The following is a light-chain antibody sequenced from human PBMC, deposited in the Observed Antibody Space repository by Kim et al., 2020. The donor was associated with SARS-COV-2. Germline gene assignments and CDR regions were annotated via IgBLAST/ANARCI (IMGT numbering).Light chain of an antibody. J-gene: IGKJ4*01. CDR3: HQYNNWPLT. CDR2: GAS. Sequence: EIAMTQSPATLSVSPGERATLSCRAGQSFSSNLAWYQQKPGQAPRLLIYGASTRATGIPARFSGSGSETEFTLTISSLQSEDFAVYYCHQYNNWPLTFGGGTKVDIK. V-gene: IGKV3-15*01. CDR1: QSFSSN.